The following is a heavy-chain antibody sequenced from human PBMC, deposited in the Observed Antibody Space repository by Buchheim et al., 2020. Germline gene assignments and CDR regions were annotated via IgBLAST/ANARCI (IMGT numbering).Heavy chain of an antibody. CDR3: AREGLRLMDYYYGMDV. CDR1: GGSISSGCYY. D-gene: IGHD4-17*01. CDR2: IYYGGST. J-gene: IGHJ6*02. V-gene: IGHV4-31*03. Sequence: QVQLQESGPGLVKPSQTLSLTCTVSGGSISSGCYYWSWIRQHPGKGLEWIGYIYYGGSTYYNPSLKSRVTISVDTSKNQFSLKLSSVTAADTAVYYCAREGLRLMDYYYGMDVWGQGTT.